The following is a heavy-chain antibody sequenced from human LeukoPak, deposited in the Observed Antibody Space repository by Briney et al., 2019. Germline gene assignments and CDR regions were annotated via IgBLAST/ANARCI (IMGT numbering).Heavy chain of an antibody. D-gene: IGHD1-1*01. CDR3: ARVSWFPGTSYYYMDV. J-gene: IGHJ6*03. CDR1: GGSISSYY. V-gene: IGHV4-59*01. CDR2: IQYSGTT. Sequence: SETPSLTCTVSGGSISSYYWSWIRPPPAKGLEWIGFIQYSGTTNYNPSLKSRVTISVDTSKNQFSLKLSSVTAADTAVYYCARVSWFPGTSYYYMDVWGKGTTVTVSS.